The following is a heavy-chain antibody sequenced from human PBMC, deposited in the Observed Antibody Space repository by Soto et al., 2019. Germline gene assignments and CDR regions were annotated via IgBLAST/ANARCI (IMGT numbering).Heavy chain of an antibody. D-gene: IGHD3-22*01. CDR3: ARAPTYYYDSSGQNAFDI. J-gene: IGHJ3*02. Sequence: SVKVSCKASGSTFSSYAISWVRQAPGQGLEWMGGIIPIFGTANYAQKFQGRVTITADESTSTAYMELNSLRSEDTAVYYCARAPTYYYDSSGQNAFDIWGQGTMVTVSS. V-gene: IGHV1-69*13. CDR2: IIPIFGTA. CDR1: GSTFSSYA.